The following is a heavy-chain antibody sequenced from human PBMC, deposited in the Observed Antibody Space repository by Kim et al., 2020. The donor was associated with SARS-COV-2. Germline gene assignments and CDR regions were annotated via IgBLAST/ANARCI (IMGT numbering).Heavy chain of an antibody. J-gene: IGHJ6*02. V-gene: IGHV3-11*06. CDR3: AREGGGGSYFGTGGMDV. Sequence: KGRFTIARDNAKNSLYLQMNSLRAEDTAVYYCAREGGGGSYFGTGGMDVWGQGTTVTVSS. D-gene: IGHD1-26*01.